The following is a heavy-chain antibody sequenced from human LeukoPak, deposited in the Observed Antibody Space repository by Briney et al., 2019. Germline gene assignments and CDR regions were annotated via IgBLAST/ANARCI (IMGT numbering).Heavy chain of an antibody. Sequence: GGSLRLSCAASGFTFSSYGMHWVRQAPGKGLEWVAVISYDGSNKYYADSVKGRFTISRDNSKNTLYLQMNSLRAEDTAVYYCAKDRLRFNYYDSSGYYPDDYWGQGTLVTVSS. CDR3: AKDRLRFNYYDSSGYYPDDY. D-gene: IGHD3-22*01. J-gene: IGHJ4*02. V-gene: IGHV3-30*18. CDR2: ISYDGSNK. CDR1: GFTFSSYG.